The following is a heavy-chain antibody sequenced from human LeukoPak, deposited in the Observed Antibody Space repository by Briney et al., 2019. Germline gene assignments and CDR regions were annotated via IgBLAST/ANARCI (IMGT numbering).Heavy chain of an antibody. CDR3: ARCLGYCSGGSCYYYYGMDV. D-gene: IGHD2-15*01. V-gene: IGHV4-38-2*02. CDR1: GYSISSGYY. Sequence: SETLSLTCTVSGYSISSGYYWGWIRQPPGKGLEWIGSIYHSGSTYYNPSLKSRVTISVDTSKNQFSLKLSSVTAADTAVYYCARCLGYCSGGSCYYYYGMDVWGQGTTVTVSS. CDR2: IYHSGST. J-gene: IGHJ6*02.